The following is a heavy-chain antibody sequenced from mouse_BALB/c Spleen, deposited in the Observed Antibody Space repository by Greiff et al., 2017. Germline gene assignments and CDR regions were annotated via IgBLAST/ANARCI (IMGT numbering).Heavy chain of an antibody. CDR2: IRNKANGYTT. J-gene: IGHJ1*01. CDR1: GFTFTAYY. Sequence: DVMLVESGGGLVQPGGSLRLSCATSGFTFTAYYMSWVRQPPGKALEWLGFIRNKANGYTTEYSASVKGRFTISRDNSQSILYLQMNTLRAEDSATYYCARRFRYDDDWYFDVWGAGTTVTVSA. D-gene: IGHD2-14*01. V-gene: IGHV7-3*02. CDR3: ARRFRYDDDWYFDV.